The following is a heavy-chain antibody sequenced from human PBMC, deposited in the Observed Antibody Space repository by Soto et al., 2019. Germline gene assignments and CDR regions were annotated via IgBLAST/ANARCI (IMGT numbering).Heavy chain of an antibody. CDR2: IWYDGSNK. Sequence: PGGSLRLSCAASGFTFSSYDMHWVRQAPGKGLEWVAVIWYDGSNKYYADSVKGRFTISRDNSKNTLYLQMNSLRAEDTAVYYCARDGYYYGSGRSYGMDVWGQGTTVTVSS. J-gene: IGHJ6*02. CDR3: ARDGYYYGSGRSYGMDV. V-gene: IGHV3-33*01. CDR1: GFTFSSYD. D-gene: IGHD3-10*01.